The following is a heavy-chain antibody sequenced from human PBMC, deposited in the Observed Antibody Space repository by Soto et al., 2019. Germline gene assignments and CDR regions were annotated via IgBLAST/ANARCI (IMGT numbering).Heavy chain of an antibody. V-gene: IGHV3-30*18. Sequence: GGSLRLSCAASGFTFSSYGMHWVRQAPGKGLEWVAVISYDGSNKYYADSVKGRFTISRDNSKNTLYLQMNSLRAEDTAVYYCAKPVSGDYVFDYWGQGTLVTVSS. CDR1: GFTFSSYG. J-gene: IGHJ4*02. CDR3: AKPVSGDYVFDY. D-gene: IGHD4-17*01. CDR2: ISYDGSNK.